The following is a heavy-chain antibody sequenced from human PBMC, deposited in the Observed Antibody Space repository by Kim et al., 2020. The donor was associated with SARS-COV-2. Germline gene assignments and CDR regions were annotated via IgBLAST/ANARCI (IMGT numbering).Heavy chain of an antibody. CDR3: AGGFDY. Sequence: YDGSNKYYADSVKGRFTISRDNSKNTLYLQMSSLRAEGTAVYYCAGGFDYWGQGTLVTVSS. V-gene: IGHV3-33*04. D-gene: IGHD3-16*01. CDR2: YDGSNK. J-gene: IGHJ4*02.